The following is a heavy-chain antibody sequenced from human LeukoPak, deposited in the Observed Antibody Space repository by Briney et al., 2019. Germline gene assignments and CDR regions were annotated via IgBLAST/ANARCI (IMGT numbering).Heavy chain of an antibody. J-gene: IGHJ4*02. CDR3: AKDRGLERRFFDY. CDR1: GFTFSNYN. V-gene: IGHV3-21*01. CDR2: ISSSSSYI. Sequence: GGSPRLSCAASGFTFSNYNINWVRQAPGKGLEWVSSISSSSSYIYYADSLKGRFTISRDNSKNTLFLQMNSLRAEDTAVYYCAKDRGLERRFFDYWGQGTLVTVSS. D-gene: IGHD1-1*01.